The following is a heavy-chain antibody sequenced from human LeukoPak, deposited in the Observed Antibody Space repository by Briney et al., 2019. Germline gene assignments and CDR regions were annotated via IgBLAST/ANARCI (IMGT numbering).Heavy chain of an antibody. Sequence: SETLSLTCAVYGGSFSGYYWNWIRQPPGKGLEWIGEINHSGSTNYNPSLKSRVTISVDTSKNQFSLKLSSVTAADTAVYYCARGRYCSGGSCYDYWGQGTLVTVSS. CDR1: GGSFSGYY. J-gene: IGHJ4*02. CDR3: ARGRYCSGGSCYDY. D-gene: IGHD2-15*01. V-gene: IGHV4-34*01. CDR2: INHSGST.